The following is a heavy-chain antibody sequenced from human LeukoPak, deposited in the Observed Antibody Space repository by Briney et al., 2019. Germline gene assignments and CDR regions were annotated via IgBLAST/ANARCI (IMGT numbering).Heavy chain of an antibody. Sequence: ASVKVSCKASGYTFTSYDINWVRQATGQGLEWMGWMNPNSGNTGYAQKFQGRVTMTRNTSISTAYMELSSLRSEDTAVYYFARGPLSKRNWFDPWGQGTLVTVSS. V-gene: IGHV1-8*01. D-gene: IGHD2/OR15-2a*01. J-gene: IGHJ5*02. CDR3: ARGPLSKRNWFDP. CDR2: MNPNSGNT. CDR1: GYTFTSYD.